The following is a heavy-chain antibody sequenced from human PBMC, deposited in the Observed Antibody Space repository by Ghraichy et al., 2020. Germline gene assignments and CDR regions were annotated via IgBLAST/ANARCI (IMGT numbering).Heavy chain of an antibody. CDR3: AGSSWYVAEYFQH. CDR2: SNHSGST. Sequence: SETLSLTCAVYGGSFSGYYWSWIRKPPGKGLEWIGESNHSGSTNYNPSLKRRVTISVDTSKNQFSLKLSSVTAADTAVYYCAGSSWYVAEYFQHWGQGTLVTVSS. D-gene: IGHD6-13*01. CDR1: GGSFSGYY. V-gene: IGHV4-34*01. J-gene: IGHJ1*01.